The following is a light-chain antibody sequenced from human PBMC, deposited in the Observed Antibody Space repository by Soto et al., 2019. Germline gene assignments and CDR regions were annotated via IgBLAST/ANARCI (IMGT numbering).Light chain of an antibody. V-gene: IGLV3-25*03. J-gene: IGLJ2*01. CDR1: ALTKQY. CDR3: QSPDSSDTL. CDR2: KDS. Sequence: SYELTQPPSVSVSPGQTARITCSGDALTKQYAYWYQQKPGQAPVLVIYKDSERPSGIPERFSGSSSGTIVTLTISGVQAEDEADYYCQSPDSSDTLFGGGTKVTVL.